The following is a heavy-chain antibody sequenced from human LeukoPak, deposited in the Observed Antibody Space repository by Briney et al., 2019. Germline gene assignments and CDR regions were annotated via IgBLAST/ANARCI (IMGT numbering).Heavy chain of an antibody. J-gene: IGHJ5*02. Sequence: PSETLSLTCTVSGASISSYYWSWIRQPPGKGLEWIGYIYYSGSTNYNPSLKSRVTISVDTSKNQFSLKLNSVTAADTAVYYCARQDDILTLDPWGQGTLVTVSS. CDR1: GASISSYY. D-gene: IGHD3-9*01. V-gene: IGHV4-59*08. CDR3: ARQDDILTLDP. CDR2: IYYSGST.